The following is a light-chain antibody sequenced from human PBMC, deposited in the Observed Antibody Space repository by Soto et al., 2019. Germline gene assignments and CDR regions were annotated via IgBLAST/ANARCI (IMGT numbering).Light chain of an antibody. CDR3: QQYNSYSFT. CDR2: DAS. Sequence: DIPMTQSPSTLSASVGDRVTITCRASQSISSWLAWYQQKPGKAPKLLIYDASSLESGVPSRFSGSGSGTEFTLTISSLQPDDFATYDCQQYNSYSFTFGPGTKVDIK. V-gene: IGKV1-5*01. J-gene: IGKJ3*01. CDR1: QSISSW.